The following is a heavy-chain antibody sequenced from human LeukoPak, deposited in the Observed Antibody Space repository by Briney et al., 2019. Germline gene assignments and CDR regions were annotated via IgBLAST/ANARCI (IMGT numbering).Heavy chain of an antibody. CDR3: TRGRRFCAGDCHSWFDS. V-gene: IGHV3-66*01. Sequence: GGSLRLSCAASGFTFNDYGMSWVRQAPGKGLEWVSVIYSGGSTYYADSLRGRFTISRDSAMDSVSLQMDSLRAEDTAVYYCTRGRRFCAGDCHSWFDSWGQGTLVTVSS. CDR2: IYSGGST. CDR1: GFTFNDYG. D-gene: IGHD2-21*02. J-gene: IGHJ5*01.